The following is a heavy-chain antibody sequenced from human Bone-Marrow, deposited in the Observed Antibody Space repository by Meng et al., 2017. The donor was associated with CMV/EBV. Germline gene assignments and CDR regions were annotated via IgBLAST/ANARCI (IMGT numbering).Heavy chain of an antibody. CDR2: IWYDGSNK. CDR1: GFTFSSYA. J-gene: IGHJ6*02. Sequence: GESLKISCAASGFTFSSYAMHWVRQAPGKGLEWVAVIWYDGSNKYYADSVKGRFTISRDNSKNTLYLQMNSLRAEDTAVYYCAKDSGAALDVWGQGTTVTVSS. D-gene: IGHD4-17*01. V-gene: IGHV3-33*06. CDR3: AKDSGAALDV.